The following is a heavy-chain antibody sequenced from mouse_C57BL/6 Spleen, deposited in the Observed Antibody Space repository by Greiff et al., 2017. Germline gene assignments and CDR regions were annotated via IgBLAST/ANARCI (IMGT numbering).Heavy chain of an antibody. CDR3: ARGSGYYPFAY. V-gene: IGHV1-69*01. J-gene: IGHJ3*01. CDR2: IDPSDSYT. Sequence: VQLQQPGAELVMPGASVKLSCKASGYTFTSYWMHWVKQRPGQGLEWIGEIDPSDSYTNYNQKFKGKSTSTVDKSSSTAYMQLSSLTSEDSAVYYCARGSGYYPFAYWGQGTLVTVSA. CDR1: GYTFTSYW. D-gene: IGHD2-3*01.